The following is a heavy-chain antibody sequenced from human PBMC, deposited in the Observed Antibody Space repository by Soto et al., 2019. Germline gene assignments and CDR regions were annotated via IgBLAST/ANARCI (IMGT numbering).Heavy chain of an antibody. J-gene: IGHJ6*02. V-gene: IGHV3-30*18. D-gene: IGHD5-18*01. CDR3: AKGLRYSYGYSDYYYGMDC. Sequence: PRVSCAACGLAFSTYGMQWVRQAPGNGLEWVAVISYDGSNKYYADSVKGRFTISRDNSKNTLYLQMNSRSAEDTAVYYCAKGLRYSYGYSDYYYGMDCWGQGTTGIVSS. CDR2: ISYDGSNK. CDR1: GLAFSTYG.